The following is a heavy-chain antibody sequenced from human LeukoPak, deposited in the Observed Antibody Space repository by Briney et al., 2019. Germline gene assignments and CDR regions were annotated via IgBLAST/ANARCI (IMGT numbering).Heavy chain of an antibody. J-gene: IGHJ6*03. Sequence: PGGSLRLSCEASGFTFSSYDMHWVRQAPGKGLEWVSAISGSGGSTYYADSAKGRFTISRDNSKNTLYLQMNSLRAEDTAVYYCAKRLNSGYSSGWYSHYYYYYMDVWGKGTTVTVSS. V-gene: IGHV3-23*01. D-gene: IGHD6-19*01. CDR1: GFTFSSYD. CDR2: ISGSGGST. CDR3: AKRLNSGYSSGWYSHYYYYYMDV.